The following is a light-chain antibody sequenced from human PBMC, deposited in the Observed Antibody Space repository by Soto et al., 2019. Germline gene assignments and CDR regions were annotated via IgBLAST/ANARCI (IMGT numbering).Light chain of an antibody. Sequence: EIVLTQSPGTLSLSPGERATLSCRASQSVSSSYLAWYQQKPGQAPTLLIYGASSRATGIPDRFSASGYGTDFTLTISRLEPEDFAVYYCQQHGGSPYTFGQGTKLEVK. CDR2: GAS. CDR1: QSVSSSY. J-gene: IGKJ2*01. V-gene: IGKV3-20*01. CDR3: QQHGGSPYT.